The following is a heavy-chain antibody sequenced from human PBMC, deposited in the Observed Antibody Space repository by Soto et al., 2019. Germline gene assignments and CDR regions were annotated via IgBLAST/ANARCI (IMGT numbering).Heavy chain of an antibody. J-gene: IGHJ4*02. CDR3: ATRSSAFDY. CDR1: GYTFTSYG. CDR2: ITTDKGKT. Sequence: ASVKVSCKTSGYTFTSYGIGWVRQAPGQGLEWMGWITTDKGKTTYAQKFQGRVTMTTDTSTSTAYMELRSLRSDDTAVYYCATRSSAFDYWGQGTLVTVSS. V-gene: IGHV1-18*01.